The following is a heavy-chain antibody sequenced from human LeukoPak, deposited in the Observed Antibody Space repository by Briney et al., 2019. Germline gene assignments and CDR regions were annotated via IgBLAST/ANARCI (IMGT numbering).Heavy chain of an antibody. CDR2: ISSSSSTI. CDR1: GFTFSSYS. J-gene: IGHJ5*02. Sequence: GGSLRLSCAASGFTFSSYSMNWVRQAPGKGLEWVSYISSSSSTIYYADSVKGRFTVSRDNAKNSLYLQMNTLRAEDTAVYYCATHCSTSICPWSQGTLVTVAS. D-gene: IGHD2-2*01. CDR3: ATHCSTSICP. V-gene: IGHV3-48*01.